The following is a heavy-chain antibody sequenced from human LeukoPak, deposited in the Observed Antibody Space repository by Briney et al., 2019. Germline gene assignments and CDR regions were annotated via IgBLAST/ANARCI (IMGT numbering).Heavy chain of an antibody. CDR1: GYTFTTYD. D-gene: IGHD1-26*01. Sequence: ASVKVSCKASGYTFTTYDINWVRQATGQGLEWMGWMNPNSGNTGYAQKFQGRVTTTRNTSISTAYMELSSLRSEDTAVYYCARSGPIVGISPVDYWGQGTLVPVSS. CDR2: MNPNSGNT. V-gene: IGHV1-8*01. CDR3: ARSGPIVGISPVDY. J-gene: IGHJ4*02.